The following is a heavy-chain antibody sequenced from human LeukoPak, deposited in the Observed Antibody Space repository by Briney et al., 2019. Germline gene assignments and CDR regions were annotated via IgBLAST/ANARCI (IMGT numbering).Heavy chain of an antibody. J-gene: IGHJ4*02. D-gene: IGHD6-19*01. CDR3: AKGVGFSTGWYYFES. Sequence: GGSLRLSCAASGFTFTSYTIHWVRQAPGMGLEYVSAISGNGGSTYYANSVKGRFTISRDNSKNTLYLQMGSLRAEDMGVYYCAKGVGFSTGWYYFESWGQGTLATVSS. CDR2: ISGNGGST. V-gene: IGHV3-64*01. CDR1: GFTFTSYT.